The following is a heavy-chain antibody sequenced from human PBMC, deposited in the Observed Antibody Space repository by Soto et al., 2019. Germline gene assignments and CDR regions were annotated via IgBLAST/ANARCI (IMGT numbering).Heavy chain of an antibody. CDR3: ARGGIVVVPGDYMDV. Sequence: ASVKVSCKASGYTLTSYDINWVRQATRQGLEWMGWMNPNSGNTGYAQKFQGRVTMTRNTSISTAYMELSSLRSEDTAVYYCARGGIVVVPGDYMDVWGKGTTVTVSS. CDR1: GYTLTSYD. V-gene: IGHV1-8*01. D-gene: IGHD2-2*01. CDR2: MNPNSGNT. J-gene: IGHJ6*03.